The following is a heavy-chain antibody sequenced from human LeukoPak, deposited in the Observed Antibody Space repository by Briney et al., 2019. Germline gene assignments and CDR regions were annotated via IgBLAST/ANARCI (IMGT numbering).Heavy chain of an antibody. D-gene: IGHD1-26*01. V-gene: IGHV3-7*01. CDR1: GFTFNNYW. Sequence: PGGSLRLSCTASGFTFNNYWMSWVRQAPGKGLEWVANIKRDGSEKYYVDSVKGRFTISRDNAKNSLYLQMNSLRAEDTAVYYCARDLVGDITGGYWGQGTLVTVSS. CDR2: IKRDGSEK. J-gene: IGHJ4*02. CDR3: ARDLVGDITGGY.